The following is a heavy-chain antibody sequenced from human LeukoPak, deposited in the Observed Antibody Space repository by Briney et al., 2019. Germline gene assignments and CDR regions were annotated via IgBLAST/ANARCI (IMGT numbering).Heavy chain of an antibody. D-gene: IGHD6-13*01. CDR1: GFTFSTYS. CDR3: ARALAAAGTKNYYYYYGMDG. CDR2: IGGSSSYN. J-gene: IGHJ6*04. Sequence: PWGSLRLSCAASGFTFSTYSMNWVRQAPGKGLEWVSSIGGSSSYNYYADSVKGRFTISRDNAKNSLYLQMNSLRAEDTAVYYCARALAAAGTKNYYYYYGMDGWGKGTTVTVSS. V-gene: IGHV3-21*01.